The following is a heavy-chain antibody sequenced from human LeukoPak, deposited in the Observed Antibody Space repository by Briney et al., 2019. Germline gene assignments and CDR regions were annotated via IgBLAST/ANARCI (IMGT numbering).Heavy chain of an antibody. CDR3: AVDIAVAGHFDY. J-gene: IGHJ4*02. D-gene: IGHD6-19*01. Sequence: ASVKVSCKASGYTFTGYYMHWVRQAPGQGLEWMGRINPNSGGTNYAQKFQGRVTMTRDTSISTAYMELSRLRSDDTAVYYCAVDIAVAGHFDYWGQGTLVTVSS. V-gene: IGHV1-2*06. CDR1: GYTFTGYY. CDR2: INPNSGGT.